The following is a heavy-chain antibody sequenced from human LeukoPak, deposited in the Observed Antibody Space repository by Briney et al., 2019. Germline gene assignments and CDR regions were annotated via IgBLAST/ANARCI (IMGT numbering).Heavy chain of an antibody. J-gene: IGHJ5*02. Sequence: ASVKVSCKASGYTFTSYDINWVRQATGQGLEWMGWMNPNSGNTGYAQKSQGRVTMTRNTSISTAYMELSSLRSEDTAVYYCARGGYYDILTGYYKNWFDPWGQGTLVTVSS. CDR3: ARGGYYDILTGYYKNWFDP. CDR2: MNPNSGNT. CDR1: GYTFTSYD. V-gene: IGHV1-8*01. D-gene: IGHD3-9*01.